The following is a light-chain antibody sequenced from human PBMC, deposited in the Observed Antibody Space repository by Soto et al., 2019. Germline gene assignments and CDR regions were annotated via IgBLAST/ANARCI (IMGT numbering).Light chain of an antibody. CDR3: QQYNNWPPT. CDR2: GAS. J-gene: IGKJ5*01. CDR1: QSVSSN. V-gene: IGKV3-15*01. Sequence: EIVMTQSPATLSVSPGERATLSCRASQSVSSNLAWYQQKPGQAPRLLIYGASTRATGISARFSGSRSGTEFTITISSLKSEDFAVYYCQQYNNWPPTFGQGTRLEIK.